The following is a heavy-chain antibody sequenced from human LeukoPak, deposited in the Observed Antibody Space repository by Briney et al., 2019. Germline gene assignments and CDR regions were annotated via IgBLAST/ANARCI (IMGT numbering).Heavy chain of an antibody. CDR2: IYYSGST. Sequence: SETLSLTCTVSGGSISSYYWSWIRQPPGKGLEWIGYIYYSGSTNYNPSLKSRVTISVDTSKNQFSLKLSSVTAADTAVYYCASSRTGDRDYWGQGTLVTVSS. CDR1: GGSISSYY. CDR3: ASSRTGDRDY. D-gene: IGHD7-27*01. J-gene: IGHJ4*02. V-gene: IGHV4-59*01.